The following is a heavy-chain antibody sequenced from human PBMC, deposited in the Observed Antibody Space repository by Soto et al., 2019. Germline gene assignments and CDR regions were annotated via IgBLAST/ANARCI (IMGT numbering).Heavy chain of an antibody. J-gene: IGHJ4*02. CDR3: ARAGISQAAAGSLDCCPIDS. CDR2: IYSGGTT. D-gene: IGHD6-13*01. CDR1: GFTVSSNY. Sequence: EVQLVESGGGLVQPGGSLRLSCAASGFTVSSNYMSWVRQAPGKGLERVSSIYSGGTTYYADSVKGRFTISRDNSKNTLYLQMNSLRAEDTAVYYCARAGISQAAAGSLDCCPIDSWGQGTLVTVSS. V-gene: IGHV3-66*01.